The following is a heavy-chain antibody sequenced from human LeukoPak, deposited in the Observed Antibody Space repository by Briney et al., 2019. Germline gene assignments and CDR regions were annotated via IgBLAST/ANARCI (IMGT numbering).Heavy chain of an antibody. CDR3: ARVRTGYSSGWYSALDY. Sequence: PGRSLRLSCAASGFTFSSYGMHWVRQAPGKGLEWVAVIWYDGSNKYYADSVKGRFTISRDNSKNTLYLQMNSLRAEDTAVYYCARVRTGYSSGWYSALDYWGQGTLVTVSS. CDR2: IWYDGSNK. D-gene: IGHD6-19*01. J-gene: IGHJ4*02. CDR1: GFTFSSYG. V-gene: IGHV3-33*01.